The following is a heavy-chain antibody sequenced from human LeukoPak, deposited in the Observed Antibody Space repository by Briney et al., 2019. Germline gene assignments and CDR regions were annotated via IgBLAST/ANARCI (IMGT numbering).Heavy chain of an antibody. CDR1: GFTFRNYW. CDR3: ARAGGSGWFDP. Sequence: GGSLRLSCAASGFTFRNYWMHWVRQAPGKGLVWVSRIDIDGSTRYADSVEGRFTISRDNAKNTLYLQMNSLRAEDTAVYYCARAGGSGWFDPWGRGTPVTVSS. CDR2: IDIDGST. D-gene: IGHD3-10*01. J-gene: IGHJ5*02. V-gene: IGHV3-74*01.